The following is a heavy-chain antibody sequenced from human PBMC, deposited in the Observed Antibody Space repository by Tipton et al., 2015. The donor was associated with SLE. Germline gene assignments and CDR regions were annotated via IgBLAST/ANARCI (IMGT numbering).Heavy chain of an antibody. CDR3: VRVEGAYDQYYFDS. CDR2: IYYSGIT. J-gene: IGHJ4*02. V-gene: IGHV4-59*01. D-gene: IGHD5-12*01. CDR1: GGSLTSYY. Sequence: TLSLTCTVSGGSLTSYYWTWIRQAPGKGLEWIAYIYYSGITHYNPSPKSRVTISTDTSKNQFSLRLTSVTPADTAVYYCVRVEGAYDQYYFDSWGQGTLVTVSS.